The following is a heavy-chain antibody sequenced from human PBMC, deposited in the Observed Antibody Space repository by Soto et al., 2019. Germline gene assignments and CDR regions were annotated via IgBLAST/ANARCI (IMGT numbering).Heavy chain of an antibody. J-gene: IGHJ4*02. CDR2: VTPSGGS. CDR3: ARATIFGVELDY. V-gene: IGHV4-34*01. CDR1: GGSFNSYF. D-gene: IGHD3-3*01. Sequence: SETLSLTCAIYGGSFNSYFWNWVRQPPGKGLEWIGEVTPSGGSNYNPSLKSRVTISKDTSKNQFSLKLSSVTAADTAVYYCARATIFGVELDYWGQGTLVTVSS.